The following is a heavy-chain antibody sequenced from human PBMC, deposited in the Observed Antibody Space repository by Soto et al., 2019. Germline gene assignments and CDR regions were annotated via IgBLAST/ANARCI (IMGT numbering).Heavy chain of an antibody. D-gene: IGHD3-9*01. J-gene: IGHJ6*02. V-gene: IGHV4-59*01. CDR3: ARVFPLYYYYGMDV. CDR1: GGSISSYY. CDR2: IYYSGST. Sequence: SETLSLTCTVSGGSISSYYWSWIRQPPGKGLEWIGYIYYSGSTNYNPSLKSRVTISVDTSKNQFSLKLSSVTAADTAVYYCARVFPLYYYYGMDVWGQGTTVTAP.